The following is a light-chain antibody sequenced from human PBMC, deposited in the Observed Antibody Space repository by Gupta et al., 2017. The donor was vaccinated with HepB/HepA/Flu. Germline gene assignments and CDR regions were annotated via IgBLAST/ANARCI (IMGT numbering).Light chain of an antibody. CDR2: EVS. V-gene: IGLV2-23*02. CDR1: SSDVGSYNL. CDR3: CSYESSRTRV. J-gene: IGLJ2*01. Sequence: QSALTQPASVSGSPEQSITTSCTGTSSDVGSYNLVSWYQQPPDKAPKLRSYEVSKRPSGVSSRFAGSKSGNTASLTISGLQAEDEADYYCCSYESSRTRVFGGGTKLTVL.